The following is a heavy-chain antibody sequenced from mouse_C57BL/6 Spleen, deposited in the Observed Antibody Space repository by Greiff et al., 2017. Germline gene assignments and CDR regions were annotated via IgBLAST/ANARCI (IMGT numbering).Heavy chain of an antibody. V-gene: IGHV1-82*01. Sequence: VQGVESGPELVKPGASVKISCKASGYAFSSSWMNWVKQRPGKGLEWIGRIYPGDGDTNYNGKFKGKATLTADKSSSTAYMQLSSLTSEDSAVYFCARSITNYYFDYWGQGTTLTVSS. D-gene: IGHD1-1*01. CDR1: GYAFSSSW. CDR3: ARSITNYYFDY. J-gene: IGHJ2*01. CDR2: IYPGDGDT.